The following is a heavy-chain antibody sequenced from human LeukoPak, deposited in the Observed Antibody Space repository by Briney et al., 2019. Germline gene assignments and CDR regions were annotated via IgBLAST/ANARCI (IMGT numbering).Heavy chain of an antibody. J-gene: IGHJ5*02. D-gene: IGHD4-23*01. CDR2: IRYDGSNK. CDR3: AKPRYGGLDNWFDP. Sequence: GGSLRLSCAASGFTFSSYAMSWVRQAPGKGLEWVAFIRYDGSNKYYADSVKGRFTISRDNSKNTLYLQMNSLRAEDTAVYYCAKPRYGGLDNWFDPWGQGTLVTVSS. V-gene: IGHV3-30*02. CDR1: GFTFSSYA.